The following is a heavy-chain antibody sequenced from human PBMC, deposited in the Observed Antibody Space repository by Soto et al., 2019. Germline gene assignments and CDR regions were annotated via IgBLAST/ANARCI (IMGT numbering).Heavy chain of an antibody. Sequence: SETLSLTCAVSGGSVTTFNDYWSWIRQPPGKGLEWTGYIYNSGNTNYNPSLESRVTISVDTSRNQFSLRLSSVTAADTAVYYCARDWAGFDSWGRGTLVTVSS. CDR1: GGSVTTFNDY. CDR3: ARDWAGFDS. CDR2: IYNSGNT. V-gene: IGHV4-61*01. D-gene: IGHD6-19*01. J-gene: IGHJ4*02.